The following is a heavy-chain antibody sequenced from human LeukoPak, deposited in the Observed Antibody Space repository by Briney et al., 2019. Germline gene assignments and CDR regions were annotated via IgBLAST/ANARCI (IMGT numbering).Heavy chain of an antibody. CDR2: IYTSGST. J-gene: IGHJ6*02. Sequence: PSETLSLTCTVSGGSISSYYWSWIRQPAGKGLEWIGRIYTSGSTNYNPSLKSRVTMSVDTSKNQFSLKLSFVTAADTAVYYCARTGGGSSSVYYYGMDAWGQGTTVTVSS. V-gene: IGHV4-4*07. CDR1: GGSISSYY. D-gene: IGHD6-6*01. CDR3: ARTGGGSSSVYYYGMDA.